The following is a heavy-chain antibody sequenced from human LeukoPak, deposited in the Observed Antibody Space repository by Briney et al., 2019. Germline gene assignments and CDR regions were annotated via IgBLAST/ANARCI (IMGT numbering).Heavy chain of an antibody. CDR2: ISSSSSYI. J-gene: IGHJ4*02. CDR1: GFTFSSYS. D-gene: IGHD3-22*01. CDR3: ASRSYDSSGYYYGEFDY. Sequence: GGSLRLSCAASGFTFSSYSMNWVRQAPGKGLEWVSSISSSSSYIYYADSVKGRFTISRDNAKNSLYLQMNSLRAKDTAVYYCASRSYDSSGYYYGEFDYWGQGTLVTVSS. V-gene: IGHV3-21*01.